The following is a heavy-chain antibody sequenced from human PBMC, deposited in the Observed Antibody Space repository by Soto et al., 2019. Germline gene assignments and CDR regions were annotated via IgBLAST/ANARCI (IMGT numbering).Heavy chain of an antibody. V-gene: IGHV1-18*01. J-gene: IGHJ5*02. CDR2: ISLYSDGT. D-gene: IGHD2-2*01. CDR1: GYTFANYG. CDR3: ARVVPGAEAWFGP. Sequence: ASVKVSCKTSGYTFANYGITWVRQAPGQPLEWLGWISLYSDGTNYAQKFQGRVSMTTDTSTTTAYMELRSLRSDDTAVYYCARVVPGAEAWFGPWGQGTLVTVSS.